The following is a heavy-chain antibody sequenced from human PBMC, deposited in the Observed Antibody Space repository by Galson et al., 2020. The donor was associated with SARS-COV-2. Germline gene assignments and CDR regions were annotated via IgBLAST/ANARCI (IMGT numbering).Heavy chain of an antibody. CDR3: AKDSLYYEIGTGYCRRRNYYYCVMDV. J-gene: IGHJ6*04. CDR2: ISYDGSHK. CDR1: GFTFTSYV. D-gene: IGHD3-9*01. Sequence: GGSPSLSCAASGFTFTSYVMHWFRQAPGKGLEWVAVISYDGSHKYYTDSVKGRFTISRDNSKNTLYLQMNSLRAEDTAVYYCAKDSLYYEIGTGYCRRRNYYYCVMDVWGKGSTVTGAS. V-gene: IGHV3-30*18.